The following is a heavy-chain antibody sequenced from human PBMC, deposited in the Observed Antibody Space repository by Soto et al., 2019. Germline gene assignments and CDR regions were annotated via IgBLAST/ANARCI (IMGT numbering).Heavy chain of an antibody. CDR1: GGSFSGYY. D-gene: IGHD2-8*02. CDR3: ARDKITGLFDY. CDR2: INPGGST. J-gene: IGHJ4*02. V-gene: IGHV4-34*01. Sequence: QVQLQQWGAGLLKPAETLSLTCAVYGGSFSGYYWTWIRQPPGTGLEWIGEINPGGSTYYNPSLKSRVTISVDTSKNQFSLKLTSVTAAETAVYYCARDKITGLFDYWGQGTLVTVSS.